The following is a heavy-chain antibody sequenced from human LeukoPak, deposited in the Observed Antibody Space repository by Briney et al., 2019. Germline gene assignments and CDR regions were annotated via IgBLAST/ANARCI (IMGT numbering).Heavy chain of an antibody. V-gene: IGHV3-64D*09. J-gene: IGHJ5*02. D-gene: IGHD3-10*01. CDR3: VGVRWFGGANWFDP. Sequence: PGGSLRLSCSASGFTFSRCAMHWVRQAPGKRLEYVSAISSNGGSTYYADSVKGRFTISRDNSKNTVYLQMSSLRAEDTAVYFCVGVRWFGGANWFDPWGQGTLVTVSS. CDR2: ISSNGGST. CDR1: GFTFSRCA.